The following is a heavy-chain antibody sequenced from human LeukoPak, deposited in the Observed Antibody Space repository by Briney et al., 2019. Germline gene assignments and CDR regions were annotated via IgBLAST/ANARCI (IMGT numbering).Heavy chain of an antibody. CDR1: GFTFNSYG. D-gene: IGHD4-17*01. Sequence: GGSLRLSCAASGFTFNSYGMHWVRQAPGRGLEWVAVIAYDGSNKYYADSVKGRFTISRDNSKKMLYLQMNSLRAEDTAVYYCANRDYGDYNGMDVWGQGTTVTVSS. J-gene: IGHJ6*02. CDR2: IAYDGSNK. V-gene: IGHV3-30*18. CDR3: ANRDYGDYNGMDV.